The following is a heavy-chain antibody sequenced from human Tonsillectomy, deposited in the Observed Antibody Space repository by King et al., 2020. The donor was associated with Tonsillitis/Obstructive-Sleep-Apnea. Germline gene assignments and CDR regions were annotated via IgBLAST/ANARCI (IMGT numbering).Heavy chain of an antibody. CDR2: ISYDGGNK. Sequence: VQLVESGGGVVQPGRSLRLSCAASGFTFSSYAMHWVRQAPGKGLEWVAIISYDGGNKHYADSVKGRFTISRDNSKNILYLQMDSLRAEDTAVYYCARGHGYYDGSGYRDYGGQGTLVTVSS. CDR1: GFTFSSYA. CDR3: ARGHGYYDGSGYRDY. V-gene: IGHV3-30*04. J-gene: IGHJ4*02. D-gene: IGHD3-22*01.